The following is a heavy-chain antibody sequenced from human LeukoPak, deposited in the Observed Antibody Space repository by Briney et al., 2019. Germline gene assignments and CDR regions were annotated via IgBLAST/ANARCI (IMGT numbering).Heavy chain of an antibody. CDR2: ISDGGSNK. CDR3: AKDLICFDY. CDR1: GFIFSSYG. V-gene: IGHV3-30*18. J-gene: IGHJ4*02. D-gene: IGHD2-21*01. Sequence: PGGSLRLSCVTSGFIFSSYGMHWVRQAPDKGLEWVAVISDGGSNKYYADSVKGRFIISRDNSKNTLYLQMNSLRAEDTAVYYCAKDLICFDYWGQGTLVTVSS.